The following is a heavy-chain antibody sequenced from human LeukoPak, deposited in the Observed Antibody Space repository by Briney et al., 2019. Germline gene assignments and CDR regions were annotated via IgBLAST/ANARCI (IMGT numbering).Heavy chain of an antibody. Sequence: ASVKVSCKASGYTFTSYGISWVRQAPGQGLEWMGWISAYNGNTNYAQKLQGRVTMTTDTSTSTAYVELRSLRSDDTAVYYCARDQDFWSGYSKERYFDYWGQGTLLTVSS. D-gene: IGHD3-3*01. V-gene: IGHV1-18*01. CDR1: GYTFTSYG. J-gene: IGHJ4*02. CDR2: ISAYNGNT. CDR3: ARDQDFWSGYSKERYFDY.